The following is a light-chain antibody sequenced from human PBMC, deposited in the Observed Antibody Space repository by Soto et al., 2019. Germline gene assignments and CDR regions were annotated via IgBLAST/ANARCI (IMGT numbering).Light chain of an antibody. V-gene: IGLV2-14*01. J-gene: IGLJ1*01. CDR1: SSDVGGYNY. CDR2: DVS. Sequence: QSALTQPASVSGSPGQSITISCTGTSSDVGGYNYVSWYQQHPGKAPKLMIYDVSNRPSGVSNRFSGSKSANTASLTISGLRAEDEADYYCSSYTSSSTRVFGTGTKLTVL. CDR3: SSYTSSSTRV.